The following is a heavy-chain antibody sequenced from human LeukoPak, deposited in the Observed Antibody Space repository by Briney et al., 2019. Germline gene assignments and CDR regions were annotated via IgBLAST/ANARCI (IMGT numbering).Heavy chain of an antibody. CDR1: GFTFSSYS. CDR3: ARDQAYCSSTSCTYYYMDV. J-gene: IGHJ6*03. CDR2: ISSSSSYI. Sequence: GGSLRLSCAASGFTFSSYSMNWVRQAPGKGLEWVSSISSSSSYIYYADSVKGRFTISRDNAKNSLYLQMNSLRAEDTAVYYCARDQAYCSSTSCTYYYMDVWGKGTTVTVSS. V-gene: IGHV3-21*01. D-gene: IGHD2-2*01.